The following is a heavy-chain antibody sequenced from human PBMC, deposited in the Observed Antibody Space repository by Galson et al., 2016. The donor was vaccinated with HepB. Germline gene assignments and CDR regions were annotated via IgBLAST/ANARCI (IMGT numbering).Heavy chain of an antibody. CDR2: IWYDGSNK. CDR3: ARWASSDYGDGLDV. V-gene: IGHV3-33*01. CDR1: GFTFSSYG. Sequence: SLRLSCAASGFTFSSYGMHWVRQAPGKGLEWVAVIWYDGSNKYYADSVKGRFTISRDNSKNTLYLQMNSLRAEDTAVYYCARWASSDYGDGLDVWGQGTTVTVSS. J-gene: IGHJ6*02. D-gene: IGHD4/OR15-4a*01.